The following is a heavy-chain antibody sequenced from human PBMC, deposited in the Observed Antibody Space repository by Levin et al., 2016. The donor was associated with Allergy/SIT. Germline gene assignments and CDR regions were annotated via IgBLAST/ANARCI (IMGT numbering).Heavy chain of an antibody. CDR2: INHSGST. Sequence: WIRQPPGKGLEWIGEINHSGSTNYNPSLKSRVTISVDTSKNQFSLKLSSVTAADTAVYYCARGVYYYGMDVWGQGTTVTVSS. V-gene: IGHV4-34*01. CDR3: ARGVYYYGMDV. J-gene: IGHJ6*02.